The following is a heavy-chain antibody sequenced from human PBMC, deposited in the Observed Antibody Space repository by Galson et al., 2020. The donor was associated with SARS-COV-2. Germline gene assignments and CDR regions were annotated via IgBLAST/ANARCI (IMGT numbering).Heavy chain of an antibody. V-gene: IGHV3-11*01. CDR2: ISSSGSTI. CDR1: GFTFSDYY. J-gene: IGHJ6*02. Sequence: NSGGSLRLSCAASGFTFSDYYMSWIRQAPGKGLEWVSYISSSGSTIYYADSVKGRFTISRDNAKNSLYLQMNSLRAEDTAVYYCARDPYSYGLSGYGHYYYYGMDVWGQGTTVTVSS. CDR3: ARDPYSYGLSGYGHYYYYGMDV. D-gene: IGHD5-18*01.